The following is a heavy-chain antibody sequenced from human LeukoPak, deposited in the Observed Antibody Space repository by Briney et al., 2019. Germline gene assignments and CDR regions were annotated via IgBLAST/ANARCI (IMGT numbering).Heavy chain of an antibody. D-gene: IGHD3-3*01. V-gene: IGHV3-30*18. CDR1: GFTFSSYG. J-gene: IGHJ6*02. CDR2: ISYDGSNK. Sequence: GGSLRLSCAASGFTFSSYGMHWVRQAPGKGLEWVAVISYDGSNKYYADSVKGRFTISRDNSKNTLYLQTNSLRAEDTAVYYCAKDVLRFLEWLLSLGMDVWGQGTTVTVSS. CDR3: AKDVLRFLEWLLSLGMDV.